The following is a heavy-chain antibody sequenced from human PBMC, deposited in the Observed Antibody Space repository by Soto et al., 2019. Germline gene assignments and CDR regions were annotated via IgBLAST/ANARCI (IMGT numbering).Heavy chain of an antibody. CDR2: INYSGST. Sequence: QLQLQESGPGLVKPSETLSLTCTVSGGSISSSTSYWGWIRQPPGKGLEWIGSINYSGSTYYSPSLKSRVTRSADTSKNQFSLKLSSVTAADTAVYYCARPVNYYYYYMDVWGKGTMVTVSS. CDR1: GGSISSSTSY. J-gene: IGHJ6*03. V-gene: IGHV4-39*01. CDR3: ARPVNYYYYYMDV.